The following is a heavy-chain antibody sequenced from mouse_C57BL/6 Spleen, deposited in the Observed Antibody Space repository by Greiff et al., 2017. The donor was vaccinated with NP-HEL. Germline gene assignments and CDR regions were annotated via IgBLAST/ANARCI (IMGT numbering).Heavy chain of an antibody. CDR1: GYAFSSSW. CDR2: IYPGDGDT. D-gene: IGHD1-1*01. J-gene: IGHJ1*03. CDR3: ERQIRSSPSYWYFDV. V-gene: IGHV1-82*01. Sequence: QVQLQQSGPELVKPGASVKISCKASGYAFSSSWMNWVKQRPGKGLEWIGRIYPGDGDTNYNGKFKGKATLTADKSSSTAYMQLSSLTSEDSAVYFCERQIRSSPSYWYFDVWGTGTTVTVSS.